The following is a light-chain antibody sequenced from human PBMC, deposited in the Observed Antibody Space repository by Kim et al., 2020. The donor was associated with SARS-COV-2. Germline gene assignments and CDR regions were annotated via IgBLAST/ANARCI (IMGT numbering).Light chain of an antibody. J-gene: IGLJ2*01. V-gene: IGLV3-27*01. CDR2: KDS. CDR1: VLTKKY. Sequence: SSELTQPSSVSVSPGQTARITCSGDVLTKKYARWFQQKPGQAPVLVIYKDSERPSGIPERFSGSRSGTTAALTISGAQVEDEADYYCYSAPDNYVVFGGGTQLTVL. CDR3: YSAPDNYVV.